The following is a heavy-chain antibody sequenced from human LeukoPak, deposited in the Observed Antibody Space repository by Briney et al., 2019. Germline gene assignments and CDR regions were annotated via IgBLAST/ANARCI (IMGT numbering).Heavy chain of an antibody. V-gene: IGHV3-30*18. J-gene: IGHJ6*03. CDR2: ISDDGSKE. Sequence: PGGSLRLSCAAPGFTFSNYGMHWLRQAPGKGLEWVAAISDDGSKEYYAESVRGRFTISRDNSKNTLYLQMSSLRPEDTAVYYCAKDGGLVGATSYYYYMDVWGKGTTVTVSS. CDR3: AKDGGLVGATSYYYYMDV. CDR1: GFTFSNYG. D-gene: IGHD1-26*01.